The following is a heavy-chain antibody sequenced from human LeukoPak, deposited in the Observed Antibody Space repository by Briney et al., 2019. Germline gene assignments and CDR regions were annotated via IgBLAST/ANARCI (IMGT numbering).Heavy chain of an antibody. CDR2: TSDSGGST. CDR3: AKGGVYSTGLDY. J-gene: IGHJ4*02. Sequence: PGGSLRLSCAASGFTFSSSAMTWVRQAPGKGLEWVSSTSDSGGSTNYAASVKGRFTISRGNSKNTLYLQMNSLRVEDTAVYHCAKGGVYSTGLDYWGQGTLVTVSS. CDR1: GFTFSSSA. V-gene: IGHV3-23*01. D-gene: IGHD2-8*02.